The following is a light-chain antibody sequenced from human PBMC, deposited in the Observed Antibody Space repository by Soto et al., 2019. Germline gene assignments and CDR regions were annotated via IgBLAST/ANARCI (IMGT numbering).Light chain of an antibody. V-gene: IGLV2-14*03. CDR1: SSDVGGFNF. J-gene: IGLJ1*01. CDR2: DVA. CDR3: SSYTTSSTRV. Sequence: QSVLTRAASVSGSPGESITISCTGSSSDVGGFNFVSWYQQHPGKVPKLMIYDVASRPSGVSNRFSGSKSGNTASLTISGLQTEDEADYYCSSYTTSSTRVFGTGTKVTVL.